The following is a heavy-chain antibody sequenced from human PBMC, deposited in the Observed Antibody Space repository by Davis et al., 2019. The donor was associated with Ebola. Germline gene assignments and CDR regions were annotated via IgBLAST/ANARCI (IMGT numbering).Heavy chain of an antibody. CDR2: IYSSGDT. V-gene: IGHV3-66*01. Sequence: PGGSLRLSCAVSGFTVSSNYLSWVRQAPGKGLEWVSTIYSSGDTNYADSLKGRFAISRDNSKNTVFLQVNSLRVEDTAVYYCARGGYNWREGDYWGQGTLVTVSS. J-gene: IGHJ4*02. CDR1: GFTVSSNY. CDR3: ARGGYNWREGDY. D-gene: IGHD1-20*01.